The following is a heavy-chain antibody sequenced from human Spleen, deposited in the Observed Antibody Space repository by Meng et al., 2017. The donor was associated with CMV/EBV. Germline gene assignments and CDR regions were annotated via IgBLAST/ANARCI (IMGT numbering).Heavy chain of an antibody. Sequence: EVQLVESGGGLVKHGGSLRLSCAASGFTFSSYSMNWVRQAPGKGLEWVSSISSSSSYIYYADSVKGRFTISRDNAKNSLYLQMNSLRAEDTAVYYCARSPWGSSLDYWGQGTLVTVSS. D-gene: IGHD3-16*01. J-gene: IGHJ4*02. V-gene: IGHV3-21*01. CDR1: GFTFSSYS. CDR3: ARSPWGSSLDY. CDR2: ISSSSSYI.